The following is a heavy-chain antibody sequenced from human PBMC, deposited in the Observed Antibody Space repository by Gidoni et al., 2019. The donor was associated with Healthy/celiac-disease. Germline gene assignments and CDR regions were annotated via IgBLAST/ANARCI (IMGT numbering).Heavy chain of an antibody. CDR3: AKVPALLQSNAFDI. CDR2: ISYDGSNK. J-gene: IGHJ3*02. V-gene: IGHV3-30*18. CDR1: GFTFSSYG. D-gene: IGHD4-4*01. Sequence: QVQLVESGGGVVQPGRSLRLSCAASGFTFSSYGMHWVRQAPGKGLEWVAVISYDGSNKYYADSVKDRFTISRDNSKNTLYLQMNSLRAEDTAVYYCAKVPALLQSNAFDIWGQGTMVTVSS.